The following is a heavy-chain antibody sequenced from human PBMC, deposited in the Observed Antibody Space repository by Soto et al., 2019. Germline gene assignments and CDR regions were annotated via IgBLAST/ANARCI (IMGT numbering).Heavy chain of an antibody. D-gene: IGHD3-10*01. CDR2: IHHSGST. V-gene: IGHV4-31*03. Sequence: QVQLQESGPGLVKPSQTLSLTCTVSGGSINSGGSYWSWIRQHPGKGLEWIGYIHHSGSTYYNPSLKGRQIISVDTSKNEVSLNLSSVTAADTAVYYCAIISSAGAFDIWGQGTMVTVSS. CDR1: GGSINSGGSY. CDR3: AIISSAGAFDI. J-gene: IGHJ3*02.